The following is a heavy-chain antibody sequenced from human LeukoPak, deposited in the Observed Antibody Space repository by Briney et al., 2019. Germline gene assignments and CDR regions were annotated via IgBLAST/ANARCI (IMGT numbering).Heavy chain of an antibody. CDR2: IYYTGNT. J-gene: IGHJ4*02. Sequence: PSETLSLTCTVSGGTISSTSYYWGWIRQPPGKGLEWIGSIYYTGNTNYNPSLKSRVTISVDTSKSQFSLKLSSVTAADTAVYYCARHCVTTSCYAPDYWGQGTLVIVSS. CDR1: GGTISSTSYY. V-gene: IGHV4-39*01. CDR3: ARHCVTTSCYAPDY. D-gene: IGHD2-2*01.